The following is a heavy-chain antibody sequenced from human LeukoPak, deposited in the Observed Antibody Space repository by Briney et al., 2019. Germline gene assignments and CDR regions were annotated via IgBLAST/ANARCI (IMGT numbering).Heavy chain of an antibody. CDR3: ARRYDILTGSYYFDY. CDR2: INPNSGGT. D-gene: IGHD3-9*01. Sequence: ASVKVSCKASGGTFSSYAISWVRQAPGQGLEWMGWINPNSGGTNYAQKFQGRVTMTRDTSISTAYMELSRLRSDDTAVYYCARRYDILTGSYYFDYWGQGTLVTVSS. V-gene: IGHV1-2*02. J-gene: IGHJ4*02. CDR1: GGTFSSYA.